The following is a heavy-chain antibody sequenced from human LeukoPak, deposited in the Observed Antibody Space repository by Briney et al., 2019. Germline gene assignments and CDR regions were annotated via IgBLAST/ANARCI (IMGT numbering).Heavy chain of an antibody. V-gene: IGHV3-30*03. Sequence: RSLRLSCAASGFTFSDYGMHWVRQAPGKGLEWAALIPYDGSNKYYADSVRGRFTISRDTSKNTLHLQMDSLRVEDTAMYYCARYYGSGSLDYWGQGTLVTVSS. CDR3: ARYYGSGSLDY. CDR1: GFTFSDYG. CDR2: IPYDGSNK. J-gene: IGHJ4*02. D-gene: IGHD3-10*01.